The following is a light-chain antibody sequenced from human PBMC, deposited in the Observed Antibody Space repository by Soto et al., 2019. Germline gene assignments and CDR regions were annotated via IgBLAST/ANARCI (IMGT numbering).Light chain of an antibody. Sequence: QSVLTQPASVSGPPGQSITISCTGTSSDIGGYNFVSWYHQHPGKAPKLMIYEVSNRPSGVSDRFSGSKSGNTASLTISGLQAEDEADYYCSSFRSGTTLFGTGTKVTVL. V-gene: IGLV2-14*01. CDR3: SSFRSGTTL. J-gene: IGLJ1*01. CDR1: SSDIGGYNF. CDR2: EVS.